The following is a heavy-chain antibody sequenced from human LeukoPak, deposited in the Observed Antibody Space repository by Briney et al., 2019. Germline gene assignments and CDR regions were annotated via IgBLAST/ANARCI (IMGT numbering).Heavy chain of an antibody. J-gene: IGHJ4*02. CDR3: ARAVVVPAAVFDY. CDR2: IYYSGST. CDR1: GGSISSYY. Sequence: PSETLSLTCTVSGGSISSYYWRWIRQPPGKGLEWIGYIYYSGSTNYNPSLKSRVTISVDTSKNQFSLKLSSVTAADTAVYYCARAVVVPAAVFDYWGQGTLVTVSS. D-gene: IGHD2-2*01. V-gene: IGHV4-59*01.